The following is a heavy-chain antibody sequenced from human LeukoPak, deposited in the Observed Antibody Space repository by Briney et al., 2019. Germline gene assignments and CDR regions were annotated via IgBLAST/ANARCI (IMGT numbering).Heavy chain of an antibody. V-gene: IGHV4-34*01. J-gene: IGHJ5*02. Sequence: SSETLSLTCAVYGGSFSGYYWSWIRQPPGKGLEWIGEINHSGSTNYNPSLKSRVTISVDTSKNQLSLKLSSVTAADTAVYYCARGRCGSWPPYCSGGSHRTKDNWFDPWGQGTLVTVSS. CDR3: ARGRCGSWPPYCSGGSHRTKDNWFDP. CDR1: GGSFSGYY. CDR2: INHSGST. D-gene: IGHD2-15*01.